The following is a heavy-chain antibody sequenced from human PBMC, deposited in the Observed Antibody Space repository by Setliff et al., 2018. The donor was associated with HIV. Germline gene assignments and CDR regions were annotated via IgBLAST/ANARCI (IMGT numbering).Heavy chain of an antibody. CDR3: ARGYYNFWSGYYDSRFPNPIDAFDI. CDR2: IIPAFGTA. CDR1: GDTLSIHP. V-gene: IGHV1-69*05. Sequence: ASVKVSCKTSGDTLSIHPISWVRQAPGRGLDWMGGIIPAFGTANYAQKFQDRVTITTDESTTTVFMELTGLRSEDTAVYYCARGYYNFWSGYYDSRFPNPIDAFDIWGQGTMVTVSS. D-gene: IGHD3-3*01. J-gene: IGHJ3*02.